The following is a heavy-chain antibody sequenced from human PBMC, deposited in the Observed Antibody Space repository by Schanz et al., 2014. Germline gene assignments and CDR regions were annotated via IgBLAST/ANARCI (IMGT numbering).Heavy chain of an antibody. CDR1: GFTFSSYA. CDR2: ISGRDGST. D-gene: IGHD6-13*01. V-gene: IGHV3-23*01. J-gene: IGHJ4*02. Sequence: EVQLLESGGGLVQPGGSLRLSCAASGFTFSSYAMTWVRQAPGMGLEWVSAISGRDGSTYYADSVRGRFTISRDNSKSTLYLQMSSLRAEDTAVYYCAKSQGSSFDSWGQGTLVTVSS. CDR3: AKSQGSSFDS.